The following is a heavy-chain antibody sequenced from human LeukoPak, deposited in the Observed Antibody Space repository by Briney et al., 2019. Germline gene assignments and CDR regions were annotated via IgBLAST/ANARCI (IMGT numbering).Heavy chain of an antibody. D-gene: IGHD2-15*01. V-gene: IGHV1-69*04. CDR2: IIPIFGIA. Sequence: GASVKVSCKASGGTFSSYAISWVRQAPGQGLEWMGRIIPIFGIANYAQKFQGRVTITADKSTSTAYMELSSLRSKDTAVYYCAGLVVVAATTDFDYWGQGTLVTVSS. CDR3: AGLVVVAATTDFDY. J-gene: IGHJ4*02. CDR1: GGTFSSYA.